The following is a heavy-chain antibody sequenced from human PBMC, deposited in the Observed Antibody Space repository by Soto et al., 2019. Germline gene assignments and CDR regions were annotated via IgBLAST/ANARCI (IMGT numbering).Heavy chain of an antibody. D-gene: IGHD6-13*01. CDR1: GGSISSGGYY. CDR3: ARDAGIAAAGAFDY. CDR2: IYYSGST. V-gene: IGHV4-31*03. Sequence: PSETLSLTCTVSGGSISSGGYYWSWIRQHPGKGLEWIGYIYYSGSTYYNPSLKSRVTISVDTSKNQFSLKLSSVTAADTAVYYCARDAGIAAAGAFDYWGQGTLVTVAS. J-gene: IGHJ4*02.